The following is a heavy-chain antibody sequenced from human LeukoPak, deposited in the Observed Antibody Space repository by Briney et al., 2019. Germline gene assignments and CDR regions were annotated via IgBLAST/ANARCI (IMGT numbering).Heavy chain of an antibody. V-gene: IGHV1-2*02. Sequence: ASVTVSCKASGYTFTTYFMHWVRQAPGQGLELMGWINPGRGGTNYAQKLQGRVTMTRDTSITTAYMELSSLRSDDTATYYCARVVYGSRLFDSWGQGTLVTVSS. CDR2: INPGRGGT. CDR3: ARVVYGSRLFDS. D-gene: IGHD6-13*01. CDR1: GYTFTTYF. J-gene: IGHJ4*02.